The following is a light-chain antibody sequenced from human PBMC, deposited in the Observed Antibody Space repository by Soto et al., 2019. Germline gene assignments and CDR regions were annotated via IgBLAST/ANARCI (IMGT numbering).Light chain of an antibody. V-gene: IGKV3-15*01. Sequence: EIVLTQSPGTLSLSRGERATLSCRASQSVSSNYLAWYQQKPGQAPRLLIYGASTRATAIPARFSGSGSGTEFTLTISSLQSEDFAVYYCQQYNNWPVTFGQGTKVDIK. J-gene: IGKJ1*01. CDR1: QSVSSN. CDR3: QQYNNWPVT. CDR2: GAS.